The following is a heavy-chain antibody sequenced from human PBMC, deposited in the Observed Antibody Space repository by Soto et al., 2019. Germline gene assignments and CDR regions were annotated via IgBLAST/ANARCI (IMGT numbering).Heavy chain of an antibody. CDR1: GFTFSSYA. Sequence: GGSLRLSCAASGFTFSSYAMSWVRQAPGKGLEWVSPISGSGGATYYADSGKGRFTISKDNSKNTLYLQMNSLRAEDTAVYYCAKDLSGSYRTYYYYGMDVWGQGTTVTVSS. CDR2: ISGSGGAT. D-gene: IGHD1-26*01. CDR3: AKDLSGSYRTYYYYGMDV. V-gene: IGHV3-23*01. J-gene: IGHJ6*02.